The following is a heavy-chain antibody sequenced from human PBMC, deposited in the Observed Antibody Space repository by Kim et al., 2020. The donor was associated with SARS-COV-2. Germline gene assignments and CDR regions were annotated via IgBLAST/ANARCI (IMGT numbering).Heavy chain of an antibody. J-gene: IGHJ4*02. V-gene: IGHV4-39*01. CDR3: ARAYYYDSSGYPYFDY. D-gene: IGHD3-22*01. Sequence: SLKSRVTISVDTSKNQCSLKLSSVTAADTAVYYCARAYYYDSSGYPYFDYWGQGTLVTVSS.